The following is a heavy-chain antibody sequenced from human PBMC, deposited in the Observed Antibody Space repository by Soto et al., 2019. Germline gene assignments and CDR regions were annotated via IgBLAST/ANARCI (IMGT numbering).Heavy chain of an antibody. D-gene: IGHD1-1*01. CDR2: IYYSGST. CDR1: GGSISSYY. CDR3: ASLEREGGWVLQH. J-gene: IGHJ1*01. Sequence: SETLSLTCTVSGGSISSYYWSWIRQPPGKGLEWIGYIYYSGSTNYNPSLKSRVTISVDTSKNQFSLKLSSVTAADTAVYYCASLEREGGWVLQHWGQGTLVTVSS. V-gene: IGHV4-59*08.